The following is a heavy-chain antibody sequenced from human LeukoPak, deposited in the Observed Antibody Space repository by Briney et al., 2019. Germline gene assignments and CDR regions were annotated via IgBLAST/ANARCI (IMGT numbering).Heavy chain of an antibody. CDR2: ISDRGGST. V-gene: IGHV3-23*01. Sequence: LAGGTLRLSGVVSGITLSNYGMSWVRQAPGKGLEWVAGISDRGGSTNYADSVKGRFTISRDNPKNTLYLQMNSLRSEDTAVYFCAKRGVVIRAVLVVGFHKEAYYFDSWGQGALVTVSS. D-gene: IGHD2-15*01. CDR1: GITLSNYG. J-gene: IGHJ4*02. CDR3: AKRGVVIRAVLVVGFHKEAYYFDS.